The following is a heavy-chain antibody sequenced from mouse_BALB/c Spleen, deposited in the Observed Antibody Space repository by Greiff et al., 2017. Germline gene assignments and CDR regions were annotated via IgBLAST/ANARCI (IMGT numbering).Heavy chain of an antibody. Sequence: EVKLQESGPELVKPGASVKMSCKASGYTFTSYVMHWVKQKPGQGLEWIGYINPYNDGTKYNEKFKGKATLTSDKSSSTAYMELSSLTSEDSAVYYCSSNWDGYFDYWGQGTTLTGSS. V-gene: IGHV1-14*01. CDR1: GYTFTSYV. CDR3: SSNWDGYFDY. D-gene: IGHD4-1*01. J-gene: IGHJ2*01. CDR2: INPYNDGT.